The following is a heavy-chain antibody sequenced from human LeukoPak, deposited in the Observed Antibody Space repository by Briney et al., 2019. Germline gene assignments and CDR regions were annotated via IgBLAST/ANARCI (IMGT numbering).Heavy chain of an antibody. D-gene: IGHD4-17*01. CDR2: IKQDGSEK. V-gene: IGHV3-7*01. J-gene: IGHJ3*02. Sequence: PGGSLRLSCAASGFTFSSYWMSWVRQAPGKGLEWVANIKQDGSEKYYVDPVKGRFTISRDNAKNSLYLQMNSLRAEDTAVYYCARVKYGDYPNDAFDIWGQGTMVTVSS. CDR1: GFTFSSYW. CDR3: ARVKYGDYPNDAFDI.